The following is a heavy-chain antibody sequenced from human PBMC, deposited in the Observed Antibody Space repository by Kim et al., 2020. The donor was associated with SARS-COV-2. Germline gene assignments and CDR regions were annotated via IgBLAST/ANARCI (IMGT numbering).Heavy chain of an antibody. CDR1: GFTFSSYG. V-gene: IGHV3-33*01. CDR2: IWYDGSNK. J-gene: IGHJ5*02. D-gene: IGHD6-13*01. Sequence: GGSLRLSCAASGFTFSSYGMHWVLQAPGKGLEWVAVIWYDGSNKYYADSVKGRFTISRDNSKNTLYLQMNSLRAEDTAVYYCARDLTPHSLIAAVDVWGQGTLVTVSS. CDR3: ARDLTPHSLIAAVDV.